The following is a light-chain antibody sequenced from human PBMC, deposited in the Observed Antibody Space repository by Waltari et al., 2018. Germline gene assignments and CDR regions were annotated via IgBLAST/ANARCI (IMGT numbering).Light chain of an antibody. CDR2: WAS. CDR1: QSLLYTSDKNNY. CDR3: QQYYTTRLT. J-gene: IGKJ4*01. V-gene: IGKV4-1*01. Sequence: DIVLTQSPDSLSVSLGERATINCKSSQSLLYTSDKNNYLAWFQHKRGQPPNLLIHWASAREPGVPDRFSGSGSGTDFTLTISSLQAEDVGVYYCQQYYTTRLTFGGGTNVEIK.